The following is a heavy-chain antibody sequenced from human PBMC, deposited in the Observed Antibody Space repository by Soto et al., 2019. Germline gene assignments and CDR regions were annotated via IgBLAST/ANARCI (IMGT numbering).Heavy chain of an antibody. V-gene: IGHV3-30*18. J-gene: IGHJ6*02. Sequence: LRLSCAASGFTFSNYGMHWVRQTPGKGLEWVALILYDGSNKYYGDSVKGRFTISRDNSKNTLYLQVSSLRAEDTAVYYCAKSRDAYNFYFYYGMDVWGQGTTVTV. D-gene: IGHD2-2*01. CDR3: AKSRDAYNFYFYYGMDV. CDR1: GFTFSNYG. CDR2: ILYDGSNK.